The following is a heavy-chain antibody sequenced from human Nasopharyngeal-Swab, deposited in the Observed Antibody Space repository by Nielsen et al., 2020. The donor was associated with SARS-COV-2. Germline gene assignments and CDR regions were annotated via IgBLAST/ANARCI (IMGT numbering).Heavy chain of an antibody. D-gene: IGHD7-27*01. V-gene: IGHV4-34*01. Sequence: SETLSLTCAVYGQSLSGYYWSWIRQPPGKGLEWIGEINHSGSTNYNPSLKSRVTISVDTSKNQFSLKLSSVTAADTAVYYCARGLGNWYFDLWGRGTLVTVSS. CDR3: ARGLGNWYFDL. J-gene: IGHJ2*01. CDR2: INHSGST. CDR1: GQSLSGYY.